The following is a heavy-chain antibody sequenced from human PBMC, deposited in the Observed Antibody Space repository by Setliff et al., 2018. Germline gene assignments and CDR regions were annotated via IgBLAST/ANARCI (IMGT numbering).Heavy chain of an antibody. CDR1: GFTFTNAW. CDR2: IKGKTDGLTT. D-gene: IGHD4-17*01. J-gene: IGHJ6*03. V-gene: IGHV3-15*07. CDR3: TTTISEDYDFGENEGVYYYYYYMDV. Sequence: GGSLRLSCAASGFTFTNAWMNWVRQAPGKGLEWVGRIKGKTDGLTTDYAAPVKGRFTISRDDSKNTLYLQMNSLKTEDTAMYYCTTTISEDYDFGENEGVYYYYYYMDVWGKGTTVTVSS.